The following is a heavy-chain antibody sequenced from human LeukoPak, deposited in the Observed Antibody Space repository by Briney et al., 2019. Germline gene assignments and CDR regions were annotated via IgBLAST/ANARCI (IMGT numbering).Heavy chain of an antibody. Sequence: SETLSLTCTVSGGSISSHYWSWIRQPPGKGLEWIGYIYYSGSTNYNPSLKSRVTISVDTSKNQFSLKLSSVTAADTAVYYCARNTVTTGIGWFDPWGQGTLVTVSS. D-gene: IGHD4-17*01. CDR2: IYYSGST. V-gene: IGHV4-59*11. CDR1: GGSISSHY. CDR3: ARNTVTTGIGWFDP. J-gene: IGHJ5*02.